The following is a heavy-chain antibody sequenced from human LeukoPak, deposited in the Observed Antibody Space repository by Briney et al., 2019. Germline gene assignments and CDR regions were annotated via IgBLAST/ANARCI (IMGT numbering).Heavy chain of an antibody. CDR1: GFTFSSYA. CDR3: ARVVVRGPQNWFDP. V-gene: IGHV3-23*01. J-gene: IGHJ5*02. CDR2: ISGSGGST. D-gene: IGHD3-10*01. Sequence: GGSLRLSCAASGFTFSSYAMSWVRQAPGKGLEWVSGISGSGGSTYYADSVKGRFTISRDNSKNTLYLQMNSLRAEDTAVYYCARVVVRGPQNWFDPWGQGTLVTVSS.